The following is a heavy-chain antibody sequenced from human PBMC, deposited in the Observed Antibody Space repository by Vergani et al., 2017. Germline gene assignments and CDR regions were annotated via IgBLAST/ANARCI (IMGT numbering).Heavy chain of an antibody. CDR1: GFRFSSYG. J-gene: IGHJ6*03. CDR3: AKDLGSCNSISCSYYMDV. Sequence: QVQLVESGGGVVQPGRSLRLSCAASGFRFSSYGMNWVRQAPGKGLEWVAVIWYDGSNKYYADSVKGRFTISRDNSQNTVNLQMNSLRVDDTAVYYCAKDLGSCNSISCSYYMDVWGKGTTGTV. D-gene: IGHD2/OR15-2a*01. CDR2: IWYDGSNK. V-gene: IGHV3-33*06.